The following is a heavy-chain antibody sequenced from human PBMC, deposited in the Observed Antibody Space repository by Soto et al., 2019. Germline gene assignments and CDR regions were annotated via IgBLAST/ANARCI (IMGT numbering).Heavy chain of an antibody. CDR3: ARGVDYCATSGYFSFDS. D-gene: IGHD2-21*01. J-gene: IGHJ4*02. CDR2: VHYSGTT. Sequence: ETLSPTCNLSGPSFPNFYRLWVRQPPGTGLEWVGHVHYSGTTNYSPSLNSRATISLDTSKSQLSLKLRSVTAADTAMYFCARGVDYCATSGYFSFDSWGQGSPVTLSS. CDR1: GPSFPNFY. V-gene: IGHV4-59*01.